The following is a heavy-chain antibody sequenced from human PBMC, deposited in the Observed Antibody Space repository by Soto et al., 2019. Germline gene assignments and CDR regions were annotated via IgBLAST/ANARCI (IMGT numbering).Heavy chain of an antibody. CDR3: ARDSPGGSVDY. D-gene: IGHD3-10*01. J-gene: IGHJ4*02. CDR1: GFTFSSYA. V-gene: IGHV3-30-3*01. Sequence: GGSLRLSCAASGFTFSSYAMHWVRQAPGKGLEWVAVISYDGSNKYYADSVKGRFTISRDNSKNTLYLQMNSLRAEDTAVYYCARDSPGGSVDYWGQGTLVTVSS. CDR2: ISYDGSNK.